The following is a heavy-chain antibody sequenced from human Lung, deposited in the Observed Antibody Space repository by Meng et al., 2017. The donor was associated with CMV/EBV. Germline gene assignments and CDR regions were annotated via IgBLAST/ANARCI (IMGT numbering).Heavy chain of an antibody. CDR2: IKSKANSYAT. Sequence: SMKLSVAAYGFTFSGSAMHWVRQASGKGLEWVGRIKSKANSYATAYAASVKGRFTISRDDSKNTAYLQMNSLKTEDTAVYYCTSGVYWGQGTLVTVSS. CDR1: GFTFSGSA. CDR3: TSGVY. V-gene: IGHV3-73*01. J-gene: IGHJ4*02.